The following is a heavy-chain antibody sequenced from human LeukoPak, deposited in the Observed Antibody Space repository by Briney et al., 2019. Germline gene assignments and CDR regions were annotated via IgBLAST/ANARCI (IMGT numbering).Heavy chain of an antibody. V-gene: IGHV1-46*01. CDR1: GYTFTSYY. D-gene: IGHD3-3*01. J-gene: IGHJ4*02. Sequence: ASVKVSCKASGYTFTSYYMHWVRQAPGQGLEWMGIINPSGGSTNYAQKLQGRVTMTTDTSTSTAYMELRSLRSDDTAVYYCARDGSGSWDDYWGQGTLVTVSS. CDR2: INPSGGST. CDR3: ARDGSGSWDDY.